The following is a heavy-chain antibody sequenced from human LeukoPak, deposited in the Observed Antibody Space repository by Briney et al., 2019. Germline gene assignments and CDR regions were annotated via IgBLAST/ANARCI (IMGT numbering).Heavy chain of an antibody. J-gene: IGHJ4*02. V-gene: IGHV3-7*01. CDR2: IKQDGSEK. CDR3: ARGGNSPVY. Sequence: GGSLRLSCAASGFTLSSYWMSWFRQAPGKGLGWVANIKQDGSEKYYVDSVKGRFIISRDNAKNSLYLQMNSLRAEDTAVYYCARGGNSPVYWGQGTLVTVSS. D-gene: IGHD5-18*01. CDR1: GFTLSSYW.